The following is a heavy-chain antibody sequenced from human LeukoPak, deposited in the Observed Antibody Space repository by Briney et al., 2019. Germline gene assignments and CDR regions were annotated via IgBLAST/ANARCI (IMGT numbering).Heavy chain of an antibody. Sequence: GGSLRLSCAASGFTFDDYAMHWVRHAPGKGLEWVSGISWNSGSIGYADSVKGRFTISRDNAKNSLYLQMNSLRAEDTALYYCAKDFKDYDILTGYLDYWGQETLVTVSS. CDR1: GFTFDDYA. V-gene: IGHV3-9*01. J-gene: IGHJ4*02. CDR3: AKDFKDYDILTGYLDY. CDR2: ISWNSGSI. D-gene: IGHD3-9*01.